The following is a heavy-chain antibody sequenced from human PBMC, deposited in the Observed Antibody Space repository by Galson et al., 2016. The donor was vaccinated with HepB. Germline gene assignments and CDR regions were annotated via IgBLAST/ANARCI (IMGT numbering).Heavy chain of an antibody. V-gene: IGHV1-2*02. CDR2: XXPNXXXT. CDR3: ARDVDGPSGDF. CDR1: GYTFTGXX. D-gene: IGHD5-12*01. J-gene: IGHJ4*02. Sequence: SVKVSCKASGYTFTGXXIHXXXQAXXXGLXXMGXXXPNXXXTXXXQKFXGRVTVXRDTSISTAXMELGRLRSDDTAXXYCARDVDGPSGDFWGQXTLASVSS.